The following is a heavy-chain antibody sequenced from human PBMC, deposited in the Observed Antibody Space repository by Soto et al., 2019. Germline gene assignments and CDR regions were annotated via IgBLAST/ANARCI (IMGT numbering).Heavy chain of an antibody. CDR1: GGSISSYY. J-gene: IGHJ4*02. D-gene: IGHD3-22*01. Sequence: SETLSLTCTVSGGSISSYYWSWIRQPPGKGLEWIGYIYYSGSTNYNPSLKSRVTISVDTSKNQFSLKLSSVTAADTAVYYCARGILAYCDSSCYYYFDYWGQGTLVTVSS. CDR3: ARGILAYCDSSCYYYFDY. CDR2: IYYSGST. V-gene: IGHV4-59*01.